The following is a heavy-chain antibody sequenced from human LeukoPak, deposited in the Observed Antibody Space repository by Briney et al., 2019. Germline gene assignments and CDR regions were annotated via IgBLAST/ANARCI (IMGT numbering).Heavy chain of an antibody. CDR2: IYYSGST. CDR3: ARGRGYGSGSYYLGFDM. V-gene: IGHV4-39*01. D-gene: IGHD3-10*01. Sequence: PSGTLSLTCTVFGGSISTSSSYWGWIRQPPGKGLEWIGSIYYSGSTYYNPSLKSRVTISVDTSRNQFSLKLSSVSAADTAVYYCARGRGYGSGSYYLGFDMWGQGTMVTVSS. CDR1: GGSISTSSSY. J-gene: IGHJ3*02.